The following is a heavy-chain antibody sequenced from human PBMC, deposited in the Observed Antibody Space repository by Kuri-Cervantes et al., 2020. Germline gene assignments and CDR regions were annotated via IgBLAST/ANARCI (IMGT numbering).Heavy chain of an antibody. J-gene: IGHJ4*02. CDR1: GFTFSSYG. CDR3: AKVTYGNVYYFDY. V-gene: IGHV3-30*18. CDR2: ISNDGGNK. D-gene: IGHD3-10*01. Sequence: GESLKISCAASGFTFSSYGMHWVRQAPGKGLEWVAVISNDGGNKYYADSVKGRFAISRDSSKNTLYLQMSSLKAEDTAVYFCAKVTYGNVYYFDYWGQGTLVTVSS.